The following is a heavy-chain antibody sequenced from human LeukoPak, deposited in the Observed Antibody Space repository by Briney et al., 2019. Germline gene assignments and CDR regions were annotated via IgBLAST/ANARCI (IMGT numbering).Heavy chain of an antibody. CDR1: DDSISDYY. CDR3: TRGAGWLIDY. CDR2: FHNSGTS. J-gene: IGHJ4*02. V-gene: IGHV4-59*01. Sequence: SETLSLTCTVSDDSISDYYRGCIRQPRGNGLEWIGYFHNSGTSTYNPSLKSRVNISEDTSKNQFSLMLNSLTTADTAVYYCTRGAGWLIDYWGQGILVTVSS. D-gene: IGHD3-16*01.